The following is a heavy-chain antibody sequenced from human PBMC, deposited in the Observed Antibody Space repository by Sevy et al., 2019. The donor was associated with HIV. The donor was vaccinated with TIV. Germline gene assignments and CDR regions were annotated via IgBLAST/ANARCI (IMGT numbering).Heavy chain of an antibody. Sequence: GGSLRLSYAASGFTFSSYAMHWVRQAPGKGLEWVAVISYDGSNKYYADSVKGRFTISRDNSKNTLYLQMNTLRAEDTAVYYCARDMGIAVAGTFYYGMDVWGQGTTVTVSS. D-gene: IGHD6-19*01. CDR3: ARDMGIAVAGTFYYGMDV. CDR2: ISYDGSNK. CDR1: GFTFSSYA. V-gene: IGHV3-30-3*01. J-gene: IGHJ6*02.